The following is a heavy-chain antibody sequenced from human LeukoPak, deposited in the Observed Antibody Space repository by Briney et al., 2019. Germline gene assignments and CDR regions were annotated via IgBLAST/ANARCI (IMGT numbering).Heavy chain of an antibody. CDR1: GYTFTDYY. Sequence: ASVKVSCKVSGYTFTDYYMHWVQQAPGKGLEWMGLVDPEDGETIYAEKFQGRVTITADTSTDTAYMELSSLRSEDTAVYYCARGRIAARRRWFDPWGQGTLVTVSS. J-gene: IGHJ5*02. CDR3: ARGRIAARRRWFDP. CDR2: VDPEDGET. D-gene: IGHD6-6*01. V-gene: IGHV1-69-2*01.